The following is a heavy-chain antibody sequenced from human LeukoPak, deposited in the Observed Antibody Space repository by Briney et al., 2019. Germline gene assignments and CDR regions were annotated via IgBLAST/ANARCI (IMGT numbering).Heavy chain of an antibody. CDR1: GGSFSGYY. V-gene: IGHV4-34*01. D-gene: IGHD3-3*01. J-gene: IGHJ4*02. CDR3: ARAPRERRNYDFWSGAVGPLDY. CDR2: INHSGST. Sequence: SETLSLTCAVYGGSFSGYYWSWIRQPPGKGLEWIGEINHSGSTNYNPSLKSRVTISVDTSKNQFSLKLSSVTAADTAVYYRARAPRERRNYDFWSGAVGPLDYWGQGTLVTVSS.